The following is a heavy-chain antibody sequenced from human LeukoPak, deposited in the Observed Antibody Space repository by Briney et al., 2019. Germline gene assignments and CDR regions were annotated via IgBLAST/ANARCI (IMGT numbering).Heavy chain of an antibody. J-gene: IGHJ4*02. CDR2: INPNSGGT. CDR1: GYTFTGYY. D-gene: IGHD6-13*01. Sequence: ASVKVSCKASGYTFTGYYMHWVRQAPGQGLEWMGWINPNSGGTNYAQKFQGRVTMTRDTSISTAYMELSRLRSDDTAVYYCARDPGYSSSWYFDYWGQGTLVTVSS. V-gene: IGHV1-2*02. CDR3: ARDPGYSSSWYFDY.